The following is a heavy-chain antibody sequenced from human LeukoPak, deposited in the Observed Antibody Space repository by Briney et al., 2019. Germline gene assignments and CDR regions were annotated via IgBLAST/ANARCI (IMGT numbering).Heavy chain of an antibody. D-gene: IGHD5-18*01. CDR3: ARHVGYGNNWFDP. CDR1: GGSISGYY. Sequence: SETLSLTCTVSGGSISGYYWSWIRQPPGKGLEWIGYTYYSGTTNYNPSLRSRVTISVDTSKNQFSLKLRSVTAADTAVYYCARHVGYGNNWFDPWGQGTPVTVSS. J-gene: IGHJ5*02. V-gene: IGHV4-59*08. CDR2: TYYSGTT.